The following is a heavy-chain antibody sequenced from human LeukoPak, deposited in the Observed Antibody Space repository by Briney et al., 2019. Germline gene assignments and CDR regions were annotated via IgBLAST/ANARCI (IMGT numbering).Heavy chain of an antibody. J-gene: IGHJ3*02. V-gene: IGHV3-23*01. CDR3: AKEYAIFGVVMNAFDI. D-gene: IGHD3-3*01. CDR1: GFTFSSYA. CDR2: ISGSGGST. Sequence: GGSLRLSCAASGFTFSSYAMSWVRQAPGKGLECVSAISGSGGSTYYADSVKGRFTISRDNSKNTLYLQMNSLRAEDTAVYYCAKEYAIFGVVMNAFDIWGQGTMVTVSS.